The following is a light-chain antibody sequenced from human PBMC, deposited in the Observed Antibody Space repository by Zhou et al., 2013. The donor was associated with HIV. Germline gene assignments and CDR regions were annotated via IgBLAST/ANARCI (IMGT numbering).Light chain of an antibody. Sequence: DIQMTQSPSTLSASVGDRVTITCRASQSIRSWLAWYQQKPGKAPKLLIYKASSLESGVPSRFSGSGSGTEFTLTISSLQPDDFATYYCQQCDSYSITFGQGTRLDIK. CDR2: KAS. CDR1: QSIRSW. CDR3: QQCDSYSIT. J-gene: IGKJ5*01. V-gene: IGKV1-5*03.